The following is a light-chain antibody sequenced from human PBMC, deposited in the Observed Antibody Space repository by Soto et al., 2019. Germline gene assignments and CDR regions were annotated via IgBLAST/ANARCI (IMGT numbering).Light chain of an antibody. CDR2: EVN. Sequence: QSALTQPASVSGSPGQSITISCGGTSSDVGAYIYVSWYQQFPGKAPKLILYEVNNRPSGVSNRFSGSKSDTTASLTISGLQPEDEADYYCSAYSDIDTKVFGTGTNVTVL. CDR1: SSDVGAYIY. J-gene: IGLJ1*01. V-gene: IGLV2-14*03. CDR3: SAYSDIDTKV.